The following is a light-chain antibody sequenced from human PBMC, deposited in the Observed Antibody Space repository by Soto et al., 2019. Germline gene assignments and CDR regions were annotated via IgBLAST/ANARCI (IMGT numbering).Light chain of an antibody. CDR1: QGISSR. Sequence: DIQMTQSPSSVSASVGDRVTITCRASQGISSRLAWYQQKPGKAPNLLIYAASNLQSGVPSRFRGSGSETDFTLTIGSLQPEDFATDYCQQANSFPLTIGGGTKVEIK. J-gene: IGKJ4*01. CDR3: QQANSFPLT. V-gene: IGKV1-12*01. CDR2: AAS.